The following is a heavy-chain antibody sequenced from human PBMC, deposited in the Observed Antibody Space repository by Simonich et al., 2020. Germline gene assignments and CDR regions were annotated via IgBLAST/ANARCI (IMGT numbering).Heavy chain of an antibody. CDR1: GFTFSSYS. V-gene: IGHV3-21*01. Sequence: EVQLVESGGGLVKPGGSLRLSCAASGFTFSSYSMNWVRQAPGKGREVVSSISSSSSYIYYADSVKGRFTISRDNAKNSLYLQMNSLRAEDTAVYYCARANERDYWGQGTLVTVSS. D-gene: IGHD1-1*01. CDR2: ISSSSSYI. CDR3: ARANERDY. J-gene: IGHJ4*02.